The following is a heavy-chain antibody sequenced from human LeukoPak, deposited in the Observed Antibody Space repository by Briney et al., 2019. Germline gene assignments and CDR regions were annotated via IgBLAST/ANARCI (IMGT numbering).Heavy chain of an antibody. D-gene: IGHD1-26*01. CDR2: IYYSGST. Sequence: SETLSLTCTVSGGSISSYYWSWIRQPPGKGLEWIGYIYYSGSTNYNPSLKSRVTISVDTSKNQFSLKLSSVTAADTAVYYCARRGRGGSYFLNPPPIFDYWGQGTLVTVSS. V-gene: IGHV4-59*08. CDR1: GGSISSYY. J-gene: IGHJ4*02. CDR3: ARRGRGGSYFLNPPPIFDY.